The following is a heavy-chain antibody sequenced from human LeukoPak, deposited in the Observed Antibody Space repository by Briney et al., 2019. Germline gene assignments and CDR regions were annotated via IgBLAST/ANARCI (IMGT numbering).Heavy chain of an antibody. CDR1: GGSISSYY. D-gene: IGHD4-23*01. J-gene: IGHJ4*02. Sequence: PSETLSLTCTVSGGSISSYYWSWIRQPPGKGLEWIGYIYYSGSTNYNPSLKSRVTISVDTSKNQFSLKLSSVTAADTAVYYCAIGTRWSRFDYWGQGTLVTVSS. V-gene: IGHV4-59*08. CDR2: IYYSGST. CDR3: AIGTRWSRFDY.